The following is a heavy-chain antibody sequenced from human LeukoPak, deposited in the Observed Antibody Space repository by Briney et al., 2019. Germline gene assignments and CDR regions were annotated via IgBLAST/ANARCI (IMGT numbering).Heavy chain of an antibody. V-gene: IGHV4-4*02. D-gene: IGHD5-24*01. CDR1: GDSISSSNW. CDR2: IYHSGST. Sequence: SETLSLTCAVSGDSISSSNWWSWVRQPPGKGLEWIGEIYHSGSTNYNPSLKSRVTISVDKSKNQFSPKLSSVTAADTAVYYCARGEMATIEDAFDIWGQGTMVTASS. J-gene: IGHJ3*02. CDR3: ARGEMATIEDAFDI.